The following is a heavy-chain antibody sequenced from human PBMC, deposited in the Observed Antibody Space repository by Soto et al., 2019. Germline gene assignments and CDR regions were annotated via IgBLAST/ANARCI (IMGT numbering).Heavy chain of an antibody. J-gene: IGHJ5*02. V-gene: IGHV4-59*11. CDR3: ARGSTMRFDP. D-gene: IGHD3-3*01. CDR2: ISYSGST. CDR1: GGSINSHF. Sequence: SETLSLTCTVSGGSINSHFWSWIRQPPGKGLESIGYISYSGSTNYNPSLRNRATMSVDTSKNQFSLKLISLTAEDTAVYYCARGSTMRFDPWGQGTLVTVS.